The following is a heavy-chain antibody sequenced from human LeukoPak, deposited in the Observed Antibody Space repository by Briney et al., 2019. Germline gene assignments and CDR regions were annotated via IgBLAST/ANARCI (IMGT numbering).Heavy chain of an antibody. V-gene: IGHV1-46*01. CDR1: GYTFTTYY. Sequence: ASVKVSCKASGYTFTTYYMHWVRQAPGQGLEWMGIINPSGGSTSYAQKFQGRVTMTRDTSTSTVHMELSSLRSEDTAVYYCARGPRMVAAGTAWGQGTLVTVSS. CDR2: INPSGGST. D-gene: IGHD6-13*01. CDR3: ARGPRMVAAGTA. J-gene: IGHJ4*02.